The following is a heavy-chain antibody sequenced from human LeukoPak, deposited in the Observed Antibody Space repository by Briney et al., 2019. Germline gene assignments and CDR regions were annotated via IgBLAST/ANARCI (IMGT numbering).Heavy chain of an antibody. CDR1: GFTFSSYA. CDR2: ISGSGGST. D-gene: IGHD6-13*01. V-gene: IGHV3-23*01. CDR3: ARDRGSSWRTPFDY. Sequence: GGSLRLSCAASGFTFSSYAMSWVRQAPGKGLEWVSAISGSGGSTYYADSVKGRFTISRDNAKNSLYLQMNSLRAEDTAVYYCARDRGSSWRTPFDYWGQGTLVTVSS. J-gene: IGHJ4*02.